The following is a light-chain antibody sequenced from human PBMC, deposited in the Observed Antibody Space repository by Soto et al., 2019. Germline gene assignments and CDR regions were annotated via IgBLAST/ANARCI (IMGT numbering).Light chain of an antibody. J-gene: IGLJ1*01. V-gene: IGLV2-14*01. Sequence: QSALTQPASVSGSPGQSITISCTGTSSDVGSYNFVPWYQRLPGKAPKLIIYEVSNRPSGVSNRFSGSKSGNTASLTISGLQAEDEADYYCSSYTTSSNYVFGSGTKVTVL. CDR3: SSYTTSSNYV. CDR2: EVS. CDR1: SSDVGSYNF.